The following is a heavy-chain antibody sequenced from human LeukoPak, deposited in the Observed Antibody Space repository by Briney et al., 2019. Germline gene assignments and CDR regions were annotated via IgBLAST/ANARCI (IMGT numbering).Heavy chain of an antibody. V-gene: IGHV1-69*13. CDR2: IIPIFGTA. D-gene: IGHD2-2*01. CDR1: GGTFSSYA. CDR3: AMAVAMPYHFYYYGMDV. J-gene: IGHJ6*02. Sequence: ASVKVSCKASGGTFSSYAISWVRQAPGQGLEWMGGIIPIFGTANYAQKFQGRVTITAGESTSTAYMELSSLRSEDTAVYYCAMAVAMPYHFYYYGMDVWGQGTTVTVSS.